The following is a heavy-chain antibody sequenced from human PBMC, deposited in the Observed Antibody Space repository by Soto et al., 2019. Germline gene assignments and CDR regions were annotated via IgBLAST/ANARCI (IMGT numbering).Heavy chain of an antibody. V-gene: IGHV1-18*01. Sequence: QVQLVQSGAEVKKPGASVKVSCKASGYTFSSYHISWVRQAPGQGLEWTGWISAYNGNTNYAQKLQGRVTMTTDTPASTANMALRSLRSDDPAVSYCARDGPPPAYWGQGTLVTVSS. CDR2: ISAYNGNT. CDR3: ARDGPPPAY. CDR1: GYTFSSYH. J-gene: IGHJ4*02.